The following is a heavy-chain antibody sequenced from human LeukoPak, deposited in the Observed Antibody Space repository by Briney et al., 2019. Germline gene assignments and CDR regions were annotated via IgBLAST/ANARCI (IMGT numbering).Heavy chain of an antibody. CDR1: GFTFSSYD. V-gene: IGHV3-23*01. CDR3: ARGKSSASDI. CDR2: ISGSGDRT. J-gene: IGHJ3*02. Sequence: GGSLRLSCAASGFTFSSYDVSWVRQAPGKGLEWVSAISGSGDRTHYADSVKGRFTISRDNSKNTLYLQMNSLRAEDTAVYYCARGKSSASDIWGQGTMVTV. D-gene: IGHD1-7*01.